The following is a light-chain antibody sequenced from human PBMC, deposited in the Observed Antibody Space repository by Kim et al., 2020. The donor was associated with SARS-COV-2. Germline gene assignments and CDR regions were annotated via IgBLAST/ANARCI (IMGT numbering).Light chain of an antibody. J-gene: IGKJ1*01. Sequence: ASVGDGVTITCRAGQDISNHLAWYQQKPGKVPKGLIYAASELQSGGPSRLSGRRSGTDFTLTISSLQPEDVATYYCQKYDNAPWTFGQGTKVDIK. CDR1: QDISNH. CDR3: QKYDNAPWT. V-gene: IGKV1-27*01. CDR2: AAS.